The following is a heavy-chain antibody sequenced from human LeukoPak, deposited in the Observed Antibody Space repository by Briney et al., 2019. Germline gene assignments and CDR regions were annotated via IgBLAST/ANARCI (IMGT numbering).Heavy chain of an antibody. Sequence: PGGSLRLSCAASRFTFCSYIMYWDSHGLGKGREWVSYISNSSRYISYADSVKGTVTISRDNATKSLYLQMHSVRDKDTAVYYCARGRRSYYYLDYWGQGTLVTVSS. V-gene: IGHV3-21*05. CDR1: RFTFCSYI. J-gene: IGHJ4*02. D-gene: IGHD1-26*01. CDR2: ISNSSRYI. CDR3: ARGRRSYYYLDY.